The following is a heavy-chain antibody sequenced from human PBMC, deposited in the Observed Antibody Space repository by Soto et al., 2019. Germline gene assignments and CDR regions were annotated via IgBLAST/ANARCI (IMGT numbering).Heavy chain of an antibody. CDR1: GFTFSSYA. CDR2: ISYDENNE. J-gene: IGHJ3*02. D-gene: IGHD2-2*01. Sequence: QVQLVESGGGVVQPGRSLRLSCAASGFTFSSYAMHWVRQAPGKGLEWVAVISYDENNEYYADSVKGRFTISRDNSKNTLYLQMNSLRAEDTAVYYCAALTGYCSSTSCYRSAFDIWGQGTMVTVSS. V-gene: IGHV3-30-3*01. CDR3: AALTGYCSSTSCYRSAFDI.